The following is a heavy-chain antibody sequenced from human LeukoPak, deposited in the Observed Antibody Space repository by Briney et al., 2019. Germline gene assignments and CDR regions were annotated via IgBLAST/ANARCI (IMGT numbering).Heavy chain of an antibody. CDR3: ARELYYDYVWGSYRSAFDY. J-gene: IGHJ4*02. Sequence: SETLSLTCAVYGGSFSGYYWSWIRQPPGKGLEWIGEINHSGSTNYNPSLKSRVTISVDTSKNQFSLKLSSVTAADTAVYYCARELYYDYVWGSYRSAFDYWGQGTLVTVSS. CDR1: GGSFSGYY. V-gene: IGHV4-34*01. CDR2: INHSGST. D-gene: IGHD3-16*02.